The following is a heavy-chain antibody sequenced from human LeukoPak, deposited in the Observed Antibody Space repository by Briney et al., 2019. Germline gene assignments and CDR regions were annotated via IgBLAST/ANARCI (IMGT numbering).Heavy chain of an antibody. J-gene: IGHJ5*02. CDR2: INAGNGNT. CDR1: GYTFTNYA. V-gene: IGHV1-3*01. D-gene: IGHD3-22*01. Sequence: ASVKVSCKASGYTFTNYAMHWVRQAPGQRLKWMGWINAGNGNTKYSQKFQGRVTITRDTSASTAYMELSSLRSEDTAVYYCARLSYYYDSSGHNWFDPWGQGTLVTVSS. CDR3: ARLSYYYDSSGHNWFDP.